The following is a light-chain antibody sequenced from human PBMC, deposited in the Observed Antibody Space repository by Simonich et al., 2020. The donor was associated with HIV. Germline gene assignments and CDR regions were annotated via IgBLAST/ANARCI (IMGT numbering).Light chain of an antibody. Sequence: DIQMTQSPSTLSASVGDRVTITCRASQNINSWLAWYQQKPGKAPKLLIYTASSLDSGVPSRFSGSGSGTEFTLTISSLQPDDFATYYCQHYNSFPVTFGQGTRLEIK. CDR1: QNINSW. V-gene: IGKV1-5*03. CDR2: TAS. J-gene: IGKJ5*01. CDR3: QHYNSFPVT.